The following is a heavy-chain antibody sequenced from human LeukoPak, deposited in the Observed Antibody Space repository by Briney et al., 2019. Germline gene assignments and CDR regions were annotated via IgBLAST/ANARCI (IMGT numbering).Heavy chain of an antibody. CDR3: AKDTRYDFWSGYPPYWYFDL. J-gene: IGHJ2*01. CDR1: GFTFRSYW. D-gene: IGHD3-3*01. V-gene: IGHV3-74*01. Sequence: GGSLRLSCAASGFTFRSYWMHWVRQAPGKGLVWVSGINSDGSDTSYADDVKGRFTISRDNAKNTLYLQMNSLRAEDTAVYYCAKDTRYDFWSGYPPYWYFDLWGRGTLVTVSS. CDR2: INSDGSDT.